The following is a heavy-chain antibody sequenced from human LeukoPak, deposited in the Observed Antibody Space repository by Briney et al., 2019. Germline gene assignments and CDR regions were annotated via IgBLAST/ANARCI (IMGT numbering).Heavy chain of an antibody. CDR3: AREHRERIQLWSFAY. CDR2: IYYSGST. Sequence: SETLSLTCTVSGGSISSSSCYWGWIRQPPGKGLEWIGSIYYSGSTYYNPSLKSRVTISVDTSKNQFSLKLSSVTAADTAVYYCAREHRERIQLWSFAYWGQGTLVTVSS. D-gene: IGHD5-18*01. CDR1: GGSISSSSCY. V-gene: IGHV4-39*02. J-gene: IGHJ4*02.